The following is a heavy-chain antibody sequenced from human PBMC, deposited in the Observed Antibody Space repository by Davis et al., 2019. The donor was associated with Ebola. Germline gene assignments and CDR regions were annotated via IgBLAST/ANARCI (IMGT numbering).Heavy chain of an antibody. V-gene: IGHV3-30*18. CDR3: AKSTWADY. D-gene: IGHD1-26*01. J-gene: IGHJ4*02. Sequence: GSLRLSCAASGFTFSSYGMHWVRQAPGKGLEWVAVISYDGSNKYYADSVKGRFTISRDNSKNTLYLQMNSLRAEDTAVYYCAKSTWADYWGQGTLVTVSS. CDR2: ISYDGSNK. CDR1: GFTFSSYG.